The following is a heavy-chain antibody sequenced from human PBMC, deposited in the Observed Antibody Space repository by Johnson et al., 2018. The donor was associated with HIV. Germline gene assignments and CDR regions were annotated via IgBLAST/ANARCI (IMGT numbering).Heavy chain of an antibody. CDR2: IRYDGDIT. J-gene: IGHJ3*01. CDR3: AKGHSSGYPKDAFDL. D-gene: IGHD5-12*01. V-gene: IGHV3-30*02. CDR1: GFIFNNFG. Sequence: QVQLVESGGGVVQPGGSLRLSCAASGFIFNNFGMHWVRQAPGKGLEWVAFIRYDGDITYYLDSVKGRFTISRDNSKNTLYLQMNSLRTEDTAMYYCAKGHSSGYPKDAFDLWGRGTIFTVSS.